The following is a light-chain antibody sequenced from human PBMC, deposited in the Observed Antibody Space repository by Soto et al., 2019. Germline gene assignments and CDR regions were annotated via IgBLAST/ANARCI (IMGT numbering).Light chain of an antibody. J-gene: IGLJ2*01. V-gene: IGLV1-44*01. CDR2: NYN. CDR1: SSNMGSNT. CDR3: AGWDGSLNHIL. Sequence: QSVLTQPPSASGTPGQGVAISCSGSSSNMGSNTVNWYQHLPGTAPKLLIYNYNQRPSGVPDRFFGSKSGTSASLAITGLQAEEEDYYYCAGWDGSLNHILFGGGTKLTVL.